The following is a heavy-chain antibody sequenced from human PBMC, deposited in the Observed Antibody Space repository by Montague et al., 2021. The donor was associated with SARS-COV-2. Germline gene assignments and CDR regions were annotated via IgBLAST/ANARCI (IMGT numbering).Heavy chain of an antibody. CDR3: ARETGTTVSLDY. J-gene: IGHJ4*02. CDR1: GFSLSTSGMC. CDR2: IDWDDDK. D-gene: IGHD1-7*01. Sequence: PALVKPTQTLTLTCTFSGFSLSTSGMCVSWIRQPPGKALEWLARIDWDDDKHYSPSLKTRLTITKDTSKNQVVLTMTNMDPVDTATYYCARETGTTVSLDYWGQGTLVTVSS. V-gene: IGHV2-70*11.